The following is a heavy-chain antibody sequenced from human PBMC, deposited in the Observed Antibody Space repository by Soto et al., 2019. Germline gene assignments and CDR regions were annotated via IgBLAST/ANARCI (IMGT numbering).Heavy chain of an antibody. V-gene: IGHV3-48*01. CDR1: GFSFSNHN. Sequence: EVQLVESGGGLVQPGGSLRLSCAASGFSFSNHNMNWVRQAPGKGLEWISYISTSGSSIYYADSVKGRFTISRDNAKNSLYLQMNSLRAEDTAVYYCARSVNYRLDCWGQGTLVTVSS. CDR3: ARSVNYRLDC. J-gene: IGHJ4*02. CDR2: ISTSGSSI. D-gene: IGHD1-7*01.